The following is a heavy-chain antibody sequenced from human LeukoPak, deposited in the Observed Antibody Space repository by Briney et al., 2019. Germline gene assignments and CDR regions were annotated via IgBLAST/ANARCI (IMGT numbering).Heavy chain of an antibody. Sequence: GASVKVSCKASGYTFTGYYMHWVRQAPGQGLEWMGWINPNSGGTNYAQKFQGWVTMTRDTSISTAYMELSRLRSDDTAVYYCARGPQLWVSGYFDYWGRGTLVTVSS. D-gene: IGHD5-18*01. V-gene: IGHV1-2*04. CDR1: GYTFTGYY. CDR2: INPNSGGT. CDR3: ARGPQLWVSGYFDY. J-gene: IGHJ4*02.